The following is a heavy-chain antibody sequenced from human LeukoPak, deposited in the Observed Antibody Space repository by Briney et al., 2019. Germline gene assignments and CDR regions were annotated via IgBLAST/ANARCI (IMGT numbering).Heavy chain of an antibody. D-gene: IGHD2-15*01. Sequence: GGSLRLSCAASGFTFSSYSMNWVRQAPGKGLEWVSYISSSSSTIYYADSVKGRFTISRDNAKNSLYLQMNSLRADDTAGYYCARDDRRCSGGSCYTGGVFDYWGQGTLVTVSS. CDR3: ARDDRRCSGGSCYTGGVFDY. CDR2: ISSSSSTI. CDR1: GFTFSSYS. V-gene: IGHV3-48*01. J-gene: IGHJ4*02.